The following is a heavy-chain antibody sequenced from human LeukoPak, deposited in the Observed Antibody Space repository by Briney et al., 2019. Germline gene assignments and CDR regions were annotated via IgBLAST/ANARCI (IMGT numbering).Heavy chain of an antibody. V-gene: IGHV3-23*01. CDR3: AKPSDCSSTSCRAPVDY. Sequence: PGGSLRLSCAASGFTFSSYAMSWVRQAPGKGLEWVSAISGSGGSTYYADSVKGRFTISRDNSKNTLYLQMNSLRAEDTAVYYCAKPSDCSSTSCRAPVDYWGQGTLVTVSS. D-gene: IGHD2-2*01. CDR2: ISGSGGST. J-gene: IGHJ4*02. CDR1: GFTFSSYA.